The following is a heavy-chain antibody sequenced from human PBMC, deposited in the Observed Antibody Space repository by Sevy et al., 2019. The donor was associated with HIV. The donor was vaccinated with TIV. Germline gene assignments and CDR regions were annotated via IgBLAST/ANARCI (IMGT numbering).Heavy chain of an antibody. Sequence: GESLKISCKGSGYSFTSYWISWVRQMPGKGLEWMGRIDPSDSYTNYSPSFQGHVTISADKSISTAYLQWSSLKASDNDMYYCTRHFSDGSTTQRRKLYFQHWGQGTLVTVSS. J-gene: IGHJ1*01. CDR3: TRHFSDGSTTQRRKLYFQH. CDR2: IDPSDSYT. V-gene: IGHV5-10-1*01. D-gene: IGHD1-1*01. CDR1: GYSFTSYW.